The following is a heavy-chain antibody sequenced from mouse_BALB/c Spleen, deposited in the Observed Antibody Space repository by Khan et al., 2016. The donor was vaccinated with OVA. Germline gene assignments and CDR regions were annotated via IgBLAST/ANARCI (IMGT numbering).Heavy chain of an antibody. J-gene: IGHJ3*01. Sequence: QVQLQQSGPELVNPGASVKMSCKASGYTFTDFLISWLKQRPGQGLEWIGEIYPGSGYIYYNEKFKGKATLTSDKSSNTAYMQLTSLTSEDSAVYFCARAGYGGFAHWGQGTLVTVSA. V-gene: IGHV1-77*01. CDR3: ARAGYGGFAH. D-gene: IGHD3-2*02. CDR1: GYTFTDFL. CDR2: IYPGSGYI.